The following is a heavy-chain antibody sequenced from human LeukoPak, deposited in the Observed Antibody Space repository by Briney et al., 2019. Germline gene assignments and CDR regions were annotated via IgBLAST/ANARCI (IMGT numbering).Heavy chain of an antibody. D-gene: IGHD6-13*01. J-gene: IGHJ6*04. V-gene: IGHV6-1*01. CDR1: GDSVCSNGVA. Sequence: SQTLSLTCAISGDSVCSNGVAWNWIRQSPSRGLEWLERAYYRSKWFYDYAVSVKSRIIINSDTSKNQFSLQLNSVTPEDTAVYYCARVAAPGPLYYYGMDVWGKGTTVTVSS. CDR3: ARVAAPGPLYYYGMDV. CDR2: AYYRSKWFY.